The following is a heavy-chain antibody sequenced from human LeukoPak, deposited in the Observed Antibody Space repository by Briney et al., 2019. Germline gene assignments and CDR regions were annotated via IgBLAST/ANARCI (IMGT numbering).Heavy chain of an antibody. J-gene: IGHJ4*02. CDR3: VKSIYYDSSGPFDY. D-gene: IGHD3-22*01. CDR1: GFTFDDYA. Sequence: PGGSLRLSCAASGFTFDDYAMHWVRQAPGKGVEWVSGISWNSGSIGYADSVKGRFTISRDNAKNSLYLKMNSLRPEDMALYYCVKSIYYDSSGPFDYWGQGTLVTVSS. CDR2: ISWNSGSI. V-gene: IGHV3-9*03.